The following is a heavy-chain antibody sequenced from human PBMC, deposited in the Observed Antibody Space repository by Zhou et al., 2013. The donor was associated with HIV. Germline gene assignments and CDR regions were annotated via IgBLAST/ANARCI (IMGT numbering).Heavy chain of an antibody. CDR3: VRREWVGLRLWFGP. V-gene: IGHV4-34*02. D-gene: IGHD1-26*01. Sequence: QVQLVQWGAGLLKPSETLSVTCAVYGTPFTDYYWSWIRQSPGKGLEWIGEINHSGTTNYNPSLKGRVTFSVDTAKGHFSLRLSSVTAADTAMYYCVRREWVGLRLWFGPWGLGNPRHRLL. CDR2: INHSGTT. CDR1: GTPFTDYY. J-gene: IGHJ5*02.